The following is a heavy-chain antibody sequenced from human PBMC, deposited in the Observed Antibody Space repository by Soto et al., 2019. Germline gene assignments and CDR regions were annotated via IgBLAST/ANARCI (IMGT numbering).Heavy chain of an antibody. J-gene: IGHJ5*02. CDR3: ARVVRFCSSPSCRGRNWFDP. Sequence: PSETLSLTCTVSLGPISSATSYWGWIRQPPGKGLEWIGCIYYVGATYYNPSLQSRVTLSVDTSRNQFSLKLNSVTAADTAVYHCARVVRFCSSPSCRGRNWFDPWGQGTLVTVSS. CDR1: LGPISSATSY. CDR2: IYYVGAT. D-gene: IGHD2-2*01. V-gene: IGHV4-39*07.